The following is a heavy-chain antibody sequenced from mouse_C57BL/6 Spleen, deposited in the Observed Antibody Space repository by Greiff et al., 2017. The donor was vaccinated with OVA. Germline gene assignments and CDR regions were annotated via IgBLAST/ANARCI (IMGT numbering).Heavy chain of an antibody. V-gene: IGHV1-82*01. Sequence: QVQLKESGPELVKPGASVKISCKASGYAFSSSWMNWVKQRPGKGLEWIGRIYPGDGDTNYNGKFKGKATLTADKSSSTAYMQLSSLTAEDSAVYCCARRGDYYWYVDVWGKGTTVTVSS. D-gene: IGHD2-4*01. CDR1: GYAFSSSW. CDR3: ARRGDYYWYVDV. J-gene: IGHJ1*03. CDR2: IYPGDGDT.